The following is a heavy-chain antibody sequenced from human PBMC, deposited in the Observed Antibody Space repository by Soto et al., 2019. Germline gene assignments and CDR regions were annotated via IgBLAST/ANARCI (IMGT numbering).Heavy chain of an antibody. J-gene: IGHJ4*02. CDR1: GGTFSSYA. CDR2: IIPIFGTA. V-gene: IGHV1-69*13. Sequence: ASVKVSCKASGGTFSSYAISWVRQAPGQGLEWMGGIIPIFGTANYAQKFQGRVTITADESTSTAYMELSSLRSEDTAVYYCARGAYYYDSSGYYTPYYWGQGTLVTVSS. D-gene: IGHD3-22*01. CDR3: ARGAYYYDSSGYYTPYY.